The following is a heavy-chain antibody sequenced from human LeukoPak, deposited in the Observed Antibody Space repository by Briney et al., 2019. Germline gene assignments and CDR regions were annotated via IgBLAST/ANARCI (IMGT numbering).Heavy chain of an antibody. Sequence: ASVKVSCKASGGTFSSYAISWVRQAPGQGLEWMGGIIPIFGTANYAQKFQGRVTITTDESTSTAYMELSSLRSEDTAVYYCARDNWGQYRGFFDYWGQGTLVTVSS. CDR3: ARDNWGQYRGFFDY. CDR1: GGTFSSYA. J-gene: IGHJ4*02. V-gene: IGHV1-69*05. CDR2: IIPIFGTA. D-gene: IGHD7-27*01.